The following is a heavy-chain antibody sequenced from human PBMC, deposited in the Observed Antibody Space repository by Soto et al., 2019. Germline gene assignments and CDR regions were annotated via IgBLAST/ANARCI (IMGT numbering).Heavy chain of an antibody. CDR1: GGSISSYY. CDR2: IYTSGST. CDR3: ARERITMVRGVIAFDYGMDV. V-gene: IGHV4-4*07. Sequence: SQTLSLTCTVSGGSISSYYWSWIRQPAGKGLEWIGRIYTSGSTNYNPSLKSRVTMSVDTSKNQFSLKLSSVTAADTAVYYCARERITMVRGVIAFDYGMDVWGQGTTVT. J-gene: IGHJ6*02. D-gene: IGHD3-10*01.